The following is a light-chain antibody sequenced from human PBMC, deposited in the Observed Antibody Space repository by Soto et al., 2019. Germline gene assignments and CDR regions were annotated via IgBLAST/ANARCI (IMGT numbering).Light chain of an antibody. Sequence: VITQSPATLSVSPGGRATLSCRASQSISDTLAWYQQKPGQAPRLLIHGASTRAPGFPARFSGSGSGTDFTLTISSLQSEDFAVYYCQQYNNWPCTFGQGTKVDI. CDR3: QQYNNWPCT. V-gene: IGKV3-15*01. J-gene: IGKJ1*01. CDR2: GAS. CDR1: QSISDT.